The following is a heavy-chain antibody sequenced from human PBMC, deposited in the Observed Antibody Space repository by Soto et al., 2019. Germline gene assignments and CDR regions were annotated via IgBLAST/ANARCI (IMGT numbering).Heavy chain of an antibody. CDR2: TYYRSKWYN. CDR1: GDSVSSNSAA. CDR3: ARVPYYDILTGGRGGMDV. Sequence: PSQTLSLTCAISGDSVSSNSAAWNWIRQSPSRGLEWLGRTYYRSKWYNDYAVSVKSRITINPDTSKNQFSLQLNSVTPEDTAVYYCARVPYYDILTGGRGGMDVWGQGTTVTVSS. D-gene: IGHD3-9*01. V-gene: IGHV6-1*01. J-gene: IGHJ6*02.